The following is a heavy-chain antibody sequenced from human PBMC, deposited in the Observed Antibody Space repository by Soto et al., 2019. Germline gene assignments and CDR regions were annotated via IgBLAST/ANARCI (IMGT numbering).Heavy chain of an antibody. J-gene: IGHJ4*02. D-gene: IGHD1-26*01. CDR3: ARLWSEREPNFDY. CDR2: IRSKANSYAT. Sequence: EVQLVESGGGLVQPGGSLKLSCAASGYTFSDSAMHWVRQASGKGLEWVGRIRSKANSYATVYAASVEGRFTISRDDSKNTAYLQMNSRKTEDTAVYYCARLWSEREPNFDYWGQGTLVSVSS. CDR1: GYTFSDSA. V-gene: IGHV3-73*02.